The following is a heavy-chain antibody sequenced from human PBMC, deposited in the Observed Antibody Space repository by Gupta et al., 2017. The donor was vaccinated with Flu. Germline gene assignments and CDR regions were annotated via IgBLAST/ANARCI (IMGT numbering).Heavy chain of an antibody. J-gene: IGHJ5*01. CDR3: ARDGYGDFASFWFES. CDR1: GFTFSDHY. V-gene: IGHV3-11*01. D-gene: IGHD4-17*01. Sequence: QVQLVETGGGLVKPGGSLRLSCSAAGFTFSDHYLSWIRQAPGKGLEWVAYISRSGTTKWYRDSVSGRFTISRDNVNNSLYLEMNSLRAEDTAIYYCARDGYGDFASFWFESWCQGTLVTVSS. CDR2: ISRSGTTK.